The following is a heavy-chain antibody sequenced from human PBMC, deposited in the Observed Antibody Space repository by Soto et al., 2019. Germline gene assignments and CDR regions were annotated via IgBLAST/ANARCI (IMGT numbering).Heavy chain of an antibody. CDR3: ARMMGSGYCYGSVDY. J-gene: IGHJ4*02. Sequence: GSGPTLVNPTQTLTLACTFSGFSLSTSGMCVSWIRQPPGKALEWLALIDWDDDKYYSTSLKTRLTISKDTSKNQVVLTMTNMDPVDTATYYCARMMGSGYCYGSVDYWGQGTLVTVSS. CDR2: IDWDDDK. V-gene: IGHV2-70*01. CDR1: GFSLSTSGMC. D-gene: IGHD3-22*01.